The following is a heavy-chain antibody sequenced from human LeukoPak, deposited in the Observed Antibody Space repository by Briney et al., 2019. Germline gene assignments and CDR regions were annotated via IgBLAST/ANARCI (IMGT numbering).Heavy chain of an antibody. CDR1: GFTFSSFA. Sequence: PGGSLRLSCAASGFTFSSFAMHWVRQAPGKGLEWVAVITYDGSFEYYADSVKGRSTISRDNSKNTLYMQMHSLRPEDTAVYYCARDPSWVVATTGLLDYWGQGTLVTVSS. D-gene: IGHD2-15*01. CDR3: ARDPSWVVATTGLLDY. CDR2: ITYDGSFE. J-gene: IGHJ4*02. V-gene: IGHV3-30*04.